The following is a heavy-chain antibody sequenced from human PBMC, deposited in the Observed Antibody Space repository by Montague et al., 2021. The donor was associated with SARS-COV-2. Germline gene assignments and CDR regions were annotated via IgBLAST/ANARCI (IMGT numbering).Heavy chain of an antibody. Sequence: SLRLSCAASGFTSSSFAMSWVRQAPGKGLEWVSAISGTGGSTYYADSVKGRFTISRDNSKNTLYLLMNSLRAEDTAVYYCAKGLEGDYWGQGTLVTVSS. J-gene: IGHJ4*02. D-gene: IGHD6-6*01. CDR3: AKGLEGDY. CDR1: GFTSSSFA. V-gene: IGHV3-23*01. CDR2: ISGTGGST.